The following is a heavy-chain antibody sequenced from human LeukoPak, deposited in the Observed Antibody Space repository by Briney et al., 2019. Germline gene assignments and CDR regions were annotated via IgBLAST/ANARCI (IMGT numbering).Heavy chain of an antibody. CDR1: GFTFSTYA. Sequence: GGSLRLSCAASGFTFSTYAMSWVRQAPGKGLEWVSGITGSGGGTYYADSVKGRFTISRDNSKNTQYLQMNSLRAEDTAVYSCAKDREVLRSLEWFFDYWGQGTLVTVSS. CDR3: AKDREVLRSLEWFFDY. V-gene: IGHV3-23*01. J-gene: IGHJ4*02. D-gene: IGHD3-3*01. CDR2: ITGSGGGT.